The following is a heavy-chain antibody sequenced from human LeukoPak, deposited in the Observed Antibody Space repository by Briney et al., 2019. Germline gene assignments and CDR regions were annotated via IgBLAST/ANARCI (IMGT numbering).Heavy chain of an antibody. CDR1: GFTFSSYA. J-gene: IGHJ4*02. V-gene: IGHV3-23*01. Sequence: GGSRRLSCAASGFTFSSYAMSWVRQAPGKGLEWVSGFSGSGGSTYYADSVQGRFTISRDSSKNTLYLQMNSLRAEDTAVYYCAKGKKGLWFGEFGYWGQGTLVTVSS. CDR3: AKGKKGLWFGEFGY. D-gene: IGHD3-10*01. CDR2: FSGSGGST.